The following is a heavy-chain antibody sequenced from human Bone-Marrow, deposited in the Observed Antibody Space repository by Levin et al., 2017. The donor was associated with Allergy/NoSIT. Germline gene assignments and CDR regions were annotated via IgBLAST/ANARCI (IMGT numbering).Heavy chain of an antibody. D-gene: IGHD5-24*01. CDR2: INPKSGDT. J-gene: IGHJ3*01. Sequence: ASVKVSCKASGYTFIDYYLYWVRQAPGQGLEWMGRINPKSGDTIYAQKFQGRVTMTMDTSISAAYMELARLRSDDTAVFYCADREMAASGGAFDLWGQGTLVTVSS. V-gene: IGHV1-2*06. CDR3: ADREMAASGGAFDL. CDR1: GYTFIDYY.